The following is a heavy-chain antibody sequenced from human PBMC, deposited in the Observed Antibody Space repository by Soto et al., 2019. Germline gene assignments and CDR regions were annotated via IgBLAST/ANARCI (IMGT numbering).Heavy chain of an antibody. J-gene: IGHJ4*02. CDR3: ARDQSGGWIFSK. Sequence: QVQLVQSGAEVKNPGASVKVSCKASGYTFTNYGIQWVRQAPGQGPEWMGWISGNNGNTNYAQKFQDRVTMTTDTSTSTAYMELRSLRSDDTAVYYCARDQSGGWIFSKWGQGTLVTVSS. V-gene: IGHV1-18*01. CDR2: ISGNNGNT. CDR1: GYTFTNYG. D-gene: IGHD2-2*03.